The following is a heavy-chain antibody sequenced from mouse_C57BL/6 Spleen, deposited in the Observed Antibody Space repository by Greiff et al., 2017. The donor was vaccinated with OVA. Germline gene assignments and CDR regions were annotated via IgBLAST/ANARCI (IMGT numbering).Heavy chain of an antibody. J-gene: IGHJ1*03. Sequence: EVKLMDSGGGLVKPGGSLKLSCAASGFTFSSYAMSWVRQTPEKRLEWVATISDGGSYTYYPDNVKGRFTISRDNAKNNLYLQMSHLKSEDTAMYYCARGVRYFDVWGTGTTVTVSS. V-gene: IGHV5-4*03. CDR3: ARGVRYFDV. CDR1: GFTFSSYA. CDR2: ISDGGSYT.